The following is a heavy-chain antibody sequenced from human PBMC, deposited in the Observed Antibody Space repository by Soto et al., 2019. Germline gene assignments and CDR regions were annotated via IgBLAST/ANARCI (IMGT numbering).Heavy chain of an antibody. Sequence: SETLSLTCAVYGGSFSGHSWTWIRQSPGKGLEWIGDINHSGRVNYSPSLKSRVTISLDTSKNQFSLTLSAVTAADTAMYYCSTRAYDTNGYYRFDPWGKGTLVTVSS. J-gene: IGHJ5*01. CDR1: GGSFSGHS. CDR3: STRAYDTNGYYRFDP. CDR2: INHSGRV. V-gene: IGHV4-34*01. D-gene: IGHD3-22*01.